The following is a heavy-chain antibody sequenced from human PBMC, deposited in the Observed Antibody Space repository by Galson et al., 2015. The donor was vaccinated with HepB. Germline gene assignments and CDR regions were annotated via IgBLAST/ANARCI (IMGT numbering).Heavy chain of an antibody. V-gene: IGHV4-34*01. CDR1: GGSFSGYY. J-gene: IGHJ4*02. D-gene: IGHD2-15*01. CDR2: INHSGST. Sequence: ETLSLTCAVYGGSFSGYYWSWIRQPPGKGLEWIGEINHSGSTNYNPSLKSRVTISVDTSKNQFSLKLSSVTAADTAVYYCARWSNCSGGSCYSSVFDYWGQGTLVTVSS. CDR3: ARWSNCSGGSCYSSVFDY.